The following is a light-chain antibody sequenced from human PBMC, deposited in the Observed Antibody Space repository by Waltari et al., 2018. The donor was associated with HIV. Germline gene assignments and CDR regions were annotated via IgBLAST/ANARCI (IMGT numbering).Light chain of an antibody. J-gene: IGKJ3*01. V-gene: IGKV1-39*01. CDR2: GAS. Sequence: DIQMTQFPSSLSASLGDRVTITRRAGQTITRYLNWYQQKPGKAPKRLIYGASNLQSGVPSRFSGSGSGADFTLTISTLQPEDFATYYCQQSYSIPFTFGPGTKVDIK. CDR1: QTITRY. CDR3: QQSYSIPFT.